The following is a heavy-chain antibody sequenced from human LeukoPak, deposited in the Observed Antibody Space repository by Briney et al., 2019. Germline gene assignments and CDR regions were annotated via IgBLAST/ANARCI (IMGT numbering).Heavy chain of an antibody. Sequence: SETLSLTCTVSGGSISSYYWSWIRQPPGKGLEWIGYIYYSGSTNYNPSLKSRVTISVDTSKNQFSLKLSSVTAADTAVYYCARGARSEDFDYWGQGTLVTVSS. V-gene: IGHV4-59*01. CDR1: GGSISSYY. J-gene: IGHJ4*02. CDR2: IYYSGST. D-gene: IGHD2-15*01. CDR3: ARGARSEDFDY.